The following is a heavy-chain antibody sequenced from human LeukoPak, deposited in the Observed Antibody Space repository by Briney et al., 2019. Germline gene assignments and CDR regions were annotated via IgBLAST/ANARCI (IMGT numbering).Heavy chain of an antibody. CDR3: ARDGDGYNF. J-gene: IGHJ4*02. CDR2: INHSGST. Sequence: SETLSLTCAVYGGSFSGYYWSWIRQPPGKGLEWIGEINHSGSTNYNPSLKSRVTISVDTSKNQFSLKLSSVTAADTAVYYCARDGDGYNFWGQGTLVTVSS. CDR1: GGSFSGYY. D-gene: IGHD5-24*01. V-gene: IGHV4-34*01.